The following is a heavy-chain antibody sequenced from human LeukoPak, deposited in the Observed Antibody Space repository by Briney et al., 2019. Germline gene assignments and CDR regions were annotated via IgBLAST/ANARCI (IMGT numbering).Heavy chain of an antibody. Sequence: ASVKVSCKASGYTFTGYYLHWVRQAPGQGLEWMGWINPKSGGTNYAQKFQGRVTMTRDRSISTAYMELNRLTSDDTAVYYCARASFWESPINWFAPWGQGTLVTVSS. CDR1: GYTFTGYY. J-gene: IGHJ5*02. D-gene: IGHD3-16*01. CDR3: ARASFWESPINWFAP. V-gene: IGHV1-2*02. CDR2: INPKSGGT.